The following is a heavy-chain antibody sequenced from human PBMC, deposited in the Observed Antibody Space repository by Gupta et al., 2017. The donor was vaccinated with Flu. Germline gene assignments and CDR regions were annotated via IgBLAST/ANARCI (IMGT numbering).Heavy chain of an antibody. V-gene: IGHV4-59*01. CDR1: GGSISSYY. J-gene: IGHJ6*02. CDR3: AREDSDGRFGMDV. D-gene: IGHD5-18*01. Sequence: QVQLQESGPGLVKPSETLSLTCTVSGGSISSYYWSWIRQPPGKGLEWIGYIYYSGRTNYNPALKSRVTISVDTAKNQFSLKMRSVTAADTDVYYCAREDSDGRFGMDVWGQGTTVTVSS. CDR2: IYYSGRT.